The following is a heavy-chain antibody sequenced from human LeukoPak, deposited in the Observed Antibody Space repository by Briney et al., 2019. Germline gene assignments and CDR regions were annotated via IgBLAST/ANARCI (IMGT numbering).Heavy chain of an antibody. CDR3: AKDRRQYSSGSSVGYFDF. CDR2: ISWDGSSP. CDR1: GFTFDDYT. V-gene: IGHV3-43*01. D-gene: IGHD4-11*01. J-gene: IGHJ2*01. Sequence: PGGSLRLSCAASGFTFDDYTMHWVRQTPGKGLVWVSLISWDGSSPFYADSVKGRFTISRDNSKYSLYLQMNSLRSEDTALYYCAKDRRQYSSGSSVGYFDFWGRGTLVTVSS.